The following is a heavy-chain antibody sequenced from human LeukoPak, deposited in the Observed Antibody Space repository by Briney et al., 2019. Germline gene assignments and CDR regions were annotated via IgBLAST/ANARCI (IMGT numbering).Heavy chain of an antibody. CDR3: ARDGLYYDILTGYSLLSSYGY. J-gene: IGHJ4*02. CDR2: ISSSSSYI. D-gene: IGHD3-9*01. V-gene: IGHV3-21*01. Sequence: GGSLRLSCAASGFTFSSYSMNWVRQAPGKGLEWVSSISSSSSYIYYADSVKGRFTISRDNAKNSLYLQMNSLRAEDTAVYYCARDGLYYDILTGYSLLSSYGYWGQGTLVTVSS. CDR1: GFTFSSYS.